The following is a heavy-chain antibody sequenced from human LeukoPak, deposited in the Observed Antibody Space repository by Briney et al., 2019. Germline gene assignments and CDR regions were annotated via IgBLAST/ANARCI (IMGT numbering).Heavy chain of an antibody. CDR3: AREVSGRWRPYYFDY. V-gene: IGHV1-2*02. Sequence: ASVKVSCKASGYTFTGYYMHWVRQAPGQGLEWMGWINPNSGGTNYAQKFQGRVTMTRDTSISTAYMELRSLRSDDTAVYYCAREVSGRWRPYYFDYWGQGTLVTVSS. CDR2: INPNSGGT. D-gene: IGHD2-21*02. CDR1: GYTFTGYY. J-gene: IGHJ4*02.